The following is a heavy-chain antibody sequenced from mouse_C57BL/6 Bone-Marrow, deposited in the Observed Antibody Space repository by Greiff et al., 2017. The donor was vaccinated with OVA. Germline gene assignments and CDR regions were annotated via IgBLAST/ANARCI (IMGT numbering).Heavy chain of an antibody. J-gene: IGHJ2*01. CDR1: GYTFTSYW. CDR2: IDPSDSYT. D-gene: IGHD4-1*01. Sequence: QVQLQQPGAELVKPGASVKLSCKASGYTFTSYWMQWVKQRPGQGLEWIGEIDPSDSYTNYNQKFKGKATLTVDTSSSTAYMQLSSLTSEDSAVYYCARFRLGPYYFDYWGQGTTLTVSS. CDR3: ARFRLGPYYFDY. V-gene: IGHV1-50*01.